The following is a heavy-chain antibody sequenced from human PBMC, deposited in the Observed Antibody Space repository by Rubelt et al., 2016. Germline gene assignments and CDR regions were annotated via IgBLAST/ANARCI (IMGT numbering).Heavy chain of an antibody. V-gene: IGHV3-21*05. CDR3: ARDAGFEVVAATKGGMDV. Sequence: GLEWVSYISSSSSYIYYADSVKGRFTISRDNAKNSLYLQMNSLRAEDTAVYYCARDAGFEVVAATKGGMDVWGQGTTVTVSS. D-gene: IGHD2-15*01. CDR2: ISSSSSYI. J-gene: IGHJ6*02.